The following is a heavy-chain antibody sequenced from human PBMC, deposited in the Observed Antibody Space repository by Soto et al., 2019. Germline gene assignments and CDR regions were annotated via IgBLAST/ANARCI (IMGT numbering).Heavy chain of an antibody. CDR1: GLPFSASG. Sequence: QAQLVESGGGVVQPGRSLRLSCAASGLPFSASGMHWVRQAPGKGLEWVAMIWSDGSKEYYADSVKGRFTITRDNSKNMIFLQMDSLRAEETAVYYCARDKGTTCLDTWGQGNMVTVSS. J-gene: IGHJ5*02. CDR2: IWSDGSKE. CDR3: ARDKGTTCLDT. V-gene: IGHV3-33*01. D-gene: IGHD1-26*01.